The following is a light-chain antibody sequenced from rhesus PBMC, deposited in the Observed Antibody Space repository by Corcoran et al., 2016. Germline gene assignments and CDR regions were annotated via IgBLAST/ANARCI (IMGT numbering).Light chain of an antibody. J-gene: IGKJ4*01. V-gene: IGKV1-74*01. CDR2: KAS. CDR1: AKINNY. CDR3: HHCYGIPLT. Sequence: DIQMTQSPSSWSASAGDRVTITCRASAKINNYINWYQQKPGKAPKLMIYKASTLQSGVPSRFSGSGSGTDYTFTINSLQPEDIATYYFHHCYGIPLTFGGGTKV.